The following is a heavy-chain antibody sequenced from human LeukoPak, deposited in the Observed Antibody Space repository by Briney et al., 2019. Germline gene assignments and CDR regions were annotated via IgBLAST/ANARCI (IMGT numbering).Heavy chain of an antibody. Sequence: SVKVSCKASVCTFSSYAISWVRQAPGQGLEWMGGIIPIFGTANYAQEFQGRVTITADESTSTAYMELSSLRSEDTAVYYCARATYYYDSSGYSFSYWGQGTLVTVSS. J-gene: IGHJ4*02. V-gene: IGHV1-69*01. CDR1: VCTFSSYA. D-gene: IGHD3-22*01. CDR2: IIPIFGTA. CDR3: ARATYYYDSSGYSFSY.